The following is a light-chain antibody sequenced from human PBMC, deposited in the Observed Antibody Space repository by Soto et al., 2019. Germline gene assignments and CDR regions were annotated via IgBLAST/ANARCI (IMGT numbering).Light chain of an antibody. CDR2: GAS. CDR1: QTVWNTY. CDR3: HHFDKPGSPWT. Sequence: NVLTQSPGTLSLSPGEGATLSCRATQTVWNTYLAWFQQRPGQAPRLLIYGASSRAPGIPDRFSGSGSGTDFTLTISRLEPEDFAMYYCHHFDKPGSPWTFGQGTKVES. J-gene: IGKJ1*01. V-gene: IGKV3-20*01.